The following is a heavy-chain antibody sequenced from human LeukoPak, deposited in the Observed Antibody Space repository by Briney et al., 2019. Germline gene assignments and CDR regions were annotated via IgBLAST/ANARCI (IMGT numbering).Heavy chain of an antibody. CDR3: ARVLRMGYYYGMDV. CDR1: GFTFSSYE. V-gene: IGHV3-48*03. J-gene: IGHJ6*02. Sequence: GGSLRLSCAVSGFTFSSYEMNWVRQAPGKGLEWVSYISSSGSTIYYADSVKGRFTISRDNAKNSLYLQMNSLRAEDTAVYYCARVLRMGYYYGMDVWGQGTTVTVSS. D-gene: IGHD2-8*01. CDR2: ISSSGSTI.